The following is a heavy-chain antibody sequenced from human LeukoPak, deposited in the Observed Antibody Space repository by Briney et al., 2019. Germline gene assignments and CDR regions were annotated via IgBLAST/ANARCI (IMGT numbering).Heavy chain of an antibody. Sequence: SETLSLTCTVSGVSINNYYWSWIRQPPGKGLEWIGDVFNSGSANYNPSLKSRVTMSVDTSKNQFSLKLSSVTAADTAVYYCARDRYDSSGYHGMDVWGQGTTVTVSS. J-gene: IGHJ6*02. CDR3: ARDRYDSSGYHGMDV. D-gene: IGHD3-22*01. CDR1: GVSINNYY. V-gene: IGHV4-59*12. CDR2: VFNSGSA.